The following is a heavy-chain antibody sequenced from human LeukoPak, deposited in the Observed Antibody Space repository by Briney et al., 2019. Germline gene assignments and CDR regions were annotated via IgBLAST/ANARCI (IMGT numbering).Heavy chain of an antibody. Sequence: SETLSLTCTVSGGSISNYYWSWIRQPPGKGLEWIGEINHSGSTNYNPSLKSRVTISVDTSKNQFSLKLSSVTAADTAVYYCARGKKGRLNYYDSSGYSGTTSRYYFDYWGQGTLVTVSS. V-gene: IGHV4-34*01. J-gene: IGHJ4*02. CDR1: GGSISNYY. D-gene: IGHD3-22*01. CDR3: ARGKKGRLNYYDSSGYSGTTSRYYFDY. CDR2: INHSGST.